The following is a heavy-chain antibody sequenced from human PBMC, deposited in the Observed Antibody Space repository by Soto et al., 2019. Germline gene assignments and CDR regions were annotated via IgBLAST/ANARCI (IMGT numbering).Heavy chain of an antibody. CDR3: AKDMDYYDSSSYYPPNWFDP. D-gene: IGHD3-22*01. CDR1: GFTFSSYA. Sequence: GVSLXLSFAAPGFTFSSYAMSWVRQAPGKGLEWVSAISGSGGSTYYADSVKGRFTISRDNSKNTLYLQMNSLRAEDTAVYYCAKDMDYYDSSSYYPPNWFDPWGQGTLVTVSS. V-gene: IGHV3-23*01. CDR2: ISGSGGST. J-gene: IGHJ5*02.